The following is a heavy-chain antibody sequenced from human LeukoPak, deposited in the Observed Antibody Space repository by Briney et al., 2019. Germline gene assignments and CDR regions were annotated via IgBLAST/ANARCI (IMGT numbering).Heavy chain of an antibody. CDR3: ARGPGYFGSFPKNWFDP. CDR2: IYPGDSET. D-gene: IGHD2-15*01. Sequence: GESLNISCKASGYSFNSYWIGWVRQLPGKGLKWMGIIYPGDSETTYSPSFQGQVTISADKSISTAYLQWSSLKASATATYYCARGPGYFGSFPKNWFDPWGQGTLVTVSS. J-gene: IGHJ5*02. V-gene: IGHV5-51*01. CDR1: GYSFNSYW.